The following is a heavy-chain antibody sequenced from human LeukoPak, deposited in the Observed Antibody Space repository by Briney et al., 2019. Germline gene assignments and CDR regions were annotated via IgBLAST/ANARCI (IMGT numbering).Heavy chain of an antibody. Sequence: SETLSLTCSVSHGSIVTPNYFWGWIRQPPGKGLEFVASVQHTGFGYKSPSIRSRVAVSTDTSKNQFSLRLESVTAADTAVYYCVRGVSNDWYFDLWGSGTLASISS. V-gene: IGHV4-39*07. CDR3: VRGVSNDWYFDL. CDR1: HGSIVTPNYF. D-gene: IGHD1-1*01. J-gene: IGHJ2*01. CDR2: VQHTGFG.